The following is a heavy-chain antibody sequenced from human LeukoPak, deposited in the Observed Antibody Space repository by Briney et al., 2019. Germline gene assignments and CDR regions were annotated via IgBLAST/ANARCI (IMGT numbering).Heavy chain of an antibody. J-gene: IGHJ4*02. V-gene: IGHV1-18*01. CDR1: GYTFTSYG. Sequence: ASQKVSCKASGYTFTSYGISWVRQAPGQGLEWMGWISAYNGNTNYAQKLQGRVTVTTDTSTSTAYMELRGLRSDDTAVYYCAREGGDYGDYAMSWGYWGQGTLVTVSS. D-gene: IGHD4-17*01. CDR2: ISAYNGNT. CDR3: AREGGDYGDYAMSWGY.